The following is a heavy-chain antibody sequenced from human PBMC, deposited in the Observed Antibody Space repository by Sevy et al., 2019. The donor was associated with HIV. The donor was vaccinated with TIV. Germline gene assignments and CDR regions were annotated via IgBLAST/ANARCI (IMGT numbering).Heavy chain of an antibody. Sequence: SETLSLTCTVSRASINPSYWSWIRQPAGKGLEWIGRIYASGTTNYNPSLKSRVTMSVDRSKNHFSLKLSSVTAADTAIYYCARDAGYNSGQTLHFDYWGQGIKVTVSS. CDR3: ARDAGYNSGQTLHFDY. J-gene: IGHJ4*02. CDR2: IYASGTT. D-gene: IGHD5-18*01. CDR1: RASINPSY. V-gene: IGHV4-4*07.